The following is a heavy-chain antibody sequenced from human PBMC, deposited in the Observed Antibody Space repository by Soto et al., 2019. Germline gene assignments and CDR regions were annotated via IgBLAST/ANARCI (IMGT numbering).Heavy chain of an antibody. CDR2: IYYSGST. CDR3: ARHPRITRGWHFDL. Sequence: PLSVAGPVSTGSSSSCGYYLSWIRQHPGKGLEWIGYIYYSGSTYYNPSLKSRVTISVDTSKNQFSLKLSSVTVADTALYFCARHPRITRGWHFDLWGRGTLVTVSS. CDR1: TGSSSSCGYY. D-gene: IGHD7-27*01. J-gene: IGHJ2*01. V-gene: IGHV4-31*03.